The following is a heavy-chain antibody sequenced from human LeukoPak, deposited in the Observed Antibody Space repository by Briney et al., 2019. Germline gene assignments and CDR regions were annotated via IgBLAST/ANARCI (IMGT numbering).Heavy chain of an antibody. CDR3: ARDRAHYYDSSGYYGD. Sequence: ASVTVSCKASGYNFSDYYLHWVRQAPGQGLEWLGWINPKNGATKYAQEFRGRVTMTRDTSFSTAYMEMNRLRSDDTAVYYCARDRAHYYDSSGYYGDWGQGTLATVSS. CDR2: INPKNGAT. J-gene: IGHJ4*02. CDR1: GYNFSDYY. D-gene: IGHD3-22*01. V-gene: IGHV1-2*02.